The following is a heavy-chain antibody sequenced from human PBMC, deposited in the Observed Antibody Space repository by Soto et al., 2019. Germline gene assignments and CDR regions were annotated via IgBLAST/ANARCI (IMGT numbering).Heavy chain of an antibody. V-gene: IGHV1-69*13. Sequence: AASVKVSCKASGGTFSSYAISWVRQAPGQGLEWMGGIIPIFGTANYAQKFQGRVTITADESTSTAYMELSSLRSEDTAVYYCARELELKFDYWGQGTLVTVSS. J-gene: IGHJ4*02. D-gene: IGHD1-7*01. CDR2: IIPIFGTA. CDR1: GGTFSSYA. CDR3: ARELELKFDY.